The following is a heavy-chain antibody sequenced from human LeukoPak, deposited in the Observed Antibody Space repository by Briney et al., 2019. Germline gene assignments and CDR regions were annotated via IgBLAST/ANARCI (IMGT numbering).Heavy chain of an antibody. CDR2: IYTSGST. D-gene: IGHD3-10*01. Sequence: SETLSLTCTVSGGSISSYYWSWIRQPAGKGLEWIVRIYTSGSTNYNPSLKSRVTMSVDTSKNQFSLKLSSVTAADTAVYYCARDFRGSGSFDFDHWGQGTLVTVSS. V-gene: IGHV4-4*07. CDR1: GGSISSYY. CDR3: ARDFRGSGSFDFDH. J-gene: IGHJ4*02.